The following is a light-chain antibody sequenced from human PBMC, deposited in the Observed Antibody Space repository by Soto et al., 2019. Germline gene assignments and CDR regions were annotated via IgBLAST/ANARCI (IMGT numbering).Light chain of an antibody. CDR1: QSVSSK. CDR3: QQYYSYPWT. J-gene: IGKJ1*01. Sequence: EIVMTESPATLSVSPGERATLSCRASQSVSSKLAWYQQKPGQAPRLLIYGASTRATGIPARFSGSGYGTDFTLTISCLQSEDFATYYCQQYYSYPWTFGQGTKVDIK. CDR2: GAS. V-gene: IGKV3-15*01.